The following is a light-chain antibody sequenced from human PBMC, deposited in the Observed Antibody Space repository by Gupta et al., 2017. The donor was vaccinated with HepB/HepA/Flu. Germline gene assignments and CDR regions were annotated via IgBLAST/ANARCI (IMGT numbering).Light chain of an antibody. J-gene: IGKJ2*01. Sequence: DCQMTQSPSSLSASVGDRVTITFQASQDITNFLSWYQQKPGKAPKLLIYDASNVETGVPSRFSGSGFGTDFTFTISSLQPEDFAIYYCQQYYNLPKTFGQGTKMEIK. CDR1: QDITNF. CDR2: DAS. V-gene: IGKV1-33*01. CDR3: QQYYNLPKT.